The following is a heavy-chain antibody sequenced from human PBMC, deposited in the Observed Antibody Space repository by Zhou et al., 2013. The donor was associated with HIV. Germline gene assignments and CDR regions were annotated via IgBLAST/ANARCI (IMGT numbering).Heavy chain of an antibody. CDR3: ARDRPRIVVVVAATETWFDP. CDR1: GYTFTGYY. V-gene: IGHV1-2*02. J-gene: IGHJ5*02. Sequence: QVQLVQSGAEVKKPGASVKVSCKASGYTFTGYYMHWVRQAPGQGLEWMGWINPNSGGTNYAQKFQGRVTMTRDTSISTAYMELSRLRSDDTAVYYCARDRPRIVVVVAATETWFDPLGPGNPGHRLL. D-gene: IGHD2-15*01. CDR2: INPNSGGT.